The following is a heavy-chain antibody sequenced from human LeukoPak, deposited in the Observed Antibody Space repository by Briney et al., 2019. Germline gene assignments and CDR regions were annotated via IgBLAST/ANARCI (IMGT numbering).Heavy chain of an antibody. CDR2: IGGSGDRT. CDR1: GFTFSSYW. Sequence: GGSLRLSCAASGFTFSSYWMSWVRQAPGKGLEWVSGIGGSGDRTYYADSVKGRFTISRDNYKNTLYLQMNSLRAEDTAVYYCARGDYYGSGSYYFDYWGQGTLVTVSS. J-gene: IGHJ4*02. D-gene: IGHD3-10*01. CDR3: ARGDYYGSGSYYFDY. V-gene: IGHV3-23*01.